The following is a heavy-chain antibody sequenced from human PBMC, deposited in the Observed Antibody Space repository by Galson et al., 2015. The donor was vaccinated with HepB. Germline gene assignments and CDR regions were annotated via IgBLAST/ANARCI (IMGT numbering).Heavy chain of an antibody. J-gene: IGHJ4*02. Sequence: SLRLSCAASGFIFGSYWMSWVRQAPGKGLEWGANIKLDGSDKYYVDSVKGRFTISRDNAKNSLYLQMNNLRAEDTAIYYCAKDDAGIGMSYWGRGTLVTVFS. V-gene: IGHV3-7*03. D-gene: IGHD6-13*01. CDR3: AKDDAGIGMSY. CDR1: GFIFGSYW. CDR2: IKLDGSDK.